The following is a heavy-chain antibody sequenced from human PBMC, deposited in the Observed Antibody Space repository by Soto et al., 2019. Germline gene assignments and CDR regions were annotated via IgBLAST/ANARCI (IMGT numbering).Heavy chain of an antibody. Sequence: GGSLRLSCAASGFTFSNYAMSWVRQAPGKGLEWVSAISGGGTNTYYADSVKGRFTISRDNSKNSLYLQMNSLRGEDTAVYYCAREGGSLNWLDPWGQGTLVTVSS. CDR1: GFTFSNYA. D-gene: IGHD1-26*01. V-gene: IGHV3-23*01. CDR3: AREGGSLNWLDP. CDR2: ISGGGTNT. J-gene: IGHJ5*02.